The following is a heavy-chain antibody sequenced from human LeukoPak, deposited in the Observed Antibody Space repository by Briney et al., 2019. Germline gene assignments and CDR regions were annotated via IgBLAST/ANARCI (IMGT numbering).Heavy chain of an antibody. CDR1: AFTFSSYA. V-gene: IGHV3-23*01. CDR3: AKDGEVGAVFDY. Sequence: QAGGSLRLSCAASAFTFSSYAMSWVRQAPGKGLEWVSAISGSGGSTYYADSVKGRFTISRDNSKNTLYLQMNSLRAEDTAVYYCAKDGEVGAVFDYWGQGTLVTVSS. CDR2: ISGSGGST. D-gene: IGHD1-26*01. J-gene: IGHJ4*02.